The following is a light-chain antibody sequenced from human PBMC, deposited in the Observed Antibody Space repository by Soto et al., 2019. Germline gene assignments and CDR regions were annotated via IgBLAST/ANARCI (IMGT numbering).Light chain of an antibody. J-gene: IGLJ3*02. V-gene: IGLV2-8*01. CDR2: GVT. CDR1: GSDIGAYNF. Sequence: QSVLAQPPSASGSPGQSVTISCTGSGSDIGAYNFVSWYQQHPGKAPKLMIFGVTERPSGVPDRFSGSKSGNTASLTVSGRQAYDEAVYYCYSYAGRNIWVFGGGTKVTVL. CDR3: YSYAGRNIWV.